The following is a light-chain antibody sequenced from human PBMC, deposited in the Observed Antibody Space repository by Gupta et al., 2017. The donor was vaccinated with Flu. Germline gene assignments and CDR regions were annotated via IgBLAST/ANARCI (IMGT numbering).Light chain of an antibody. CDR2: KND. J-gene: IGLJ3*02. V-gene: IGLV10-54*01. Sequence: QAGLTQPPSVSKGLRQTATLTCTGNSNNVGNQGAVWLQQHQDPPPTLLSYKNDNRPAGISGRFSASRSGNVASLTIAGLQPEDAADYYCSAGDMSLFVWVFGGGTKVTVL. CDR3: SAGDMSLFVWV. CDR1: SNNVGNQG.